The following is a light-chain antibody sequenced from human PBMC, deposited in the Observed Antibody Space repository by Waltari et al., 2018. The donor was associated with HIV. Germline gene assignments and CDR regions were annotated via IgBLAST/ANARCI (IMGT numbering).Light chain of an antibody. Sequence: DIQMTQSPSSLPAYVGHRVTISCRSNQSVNMYLNWYQLRIGKAPKGLIYAASSLQSGVPSRFSGSGSGTEFTLTISSLQAEDVATYYCLQTYHTPPTFGQGTKVEIK. CDR2: AAS. V-gene: IGKV1-39*01. J-gene: IGKJ1*01. CDR1: QSVNMY. CDR3: LQTYHTPPT.